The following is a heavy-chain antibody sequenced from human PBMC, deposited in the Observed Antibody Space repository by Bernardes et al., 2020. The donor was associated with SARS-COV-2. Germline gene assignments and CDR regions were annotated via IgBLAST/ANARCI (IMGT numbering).Heavy chain of an antibody. CDR1: GYTFTSQW. D-gene: IGHD5-18*01. CDR2: IYPGDSDT. J-gene: IGHJ4*02. V-gene: IGHV5-51*01. CDR3: VRRGDGYSLDF. Sequence: GESLKISCKSSGYTFTSQWIGWVRQMPGKGLEWMGVIYPGDSDTRYSPSFQDQVSISVDKSITTAYLQWSSLKASDTAIYYCVRRGDGYSLDFWGQGTLVTVSS.